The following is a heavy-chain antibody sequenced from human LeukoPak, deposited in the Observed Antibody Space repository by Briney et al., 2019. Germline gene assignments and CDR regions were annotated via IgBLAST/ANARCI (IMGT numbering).Heavy chain of an antibody. V-gene: IGHV3-23*01. J-gene: IGHJ1*01. CDR1: GFTFSSYA. CDR3: AKSRSGRYYTPIFQH. CDR2: ISGSGGST. Sequence: GGSLRLSCAASGFTFSSYAMSWVRQAPGKGLEWVSAISGSGGSTYYADSVKGRFTISRDNSKNTLYLQMNSLRAEDTAVYYCAKSRSGRYYTPIFQHWGQGTLVTVSS. D-gene: IGHD1-26*01.